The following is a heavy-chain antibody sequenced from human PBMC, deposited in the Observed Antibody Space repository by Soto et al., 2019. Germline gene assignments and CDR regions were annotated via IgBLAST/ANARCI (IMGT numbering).Heavy chain of an antibody. CDR1: GYTFTNYY. CDR3: ARPDMGGDGALDV. CDR2: INPSGGGP. Sequence: QVQLMQSGAEVKQPGASVKVSCKASGYTFTNYYMHWVRQVPGQGLEWMGIINPSGGGPAHAQNFRGRLTTTSYTSTTTIYMVLNSLRSEDTAVYFCARPDMGGDGALDVWGQGTMVTVSS. J-gene: IGHJ3*01. D-gene: IGHD3-16*01. V-gene: IGHV1-46*03.